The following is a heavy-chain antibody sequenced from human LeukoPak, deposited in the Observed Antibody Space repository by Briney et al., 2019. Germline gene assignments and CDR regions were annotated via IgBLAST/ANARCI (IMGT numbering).Heavy chain of an antibody. CDR2: IYSDGVT. CDR1: GFIVNSYA. J-gene: IGHJ5*02. Sequence: PGGSLRLSCAASGFIVNSYAMSWVRQAPGKGLAWVSLIYSDGVTQYADSVKGRFTISRDNSKNTLYLQMNSLRDEDTAVYFCARDRAEGKTRVEFDPWGQGTLVTVSS. V-gene: IGHV3-66*02. CDR3: ARDRAEGKTRVEFDP.